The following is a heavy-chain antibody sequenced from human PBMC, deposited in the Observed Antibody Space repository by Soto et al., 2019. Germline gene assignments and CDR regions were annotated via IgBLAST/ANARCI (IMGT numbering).Heavy chain of an antibody. CDR1: GFTFSDYY. D-gene: IGHD1-1*01. J-gene: IGHJ4*02. CDR3: ARSGDNYNLLDY. CDR2: SSNSGTFA. V-gene: IGHV3-11*06. Sequence: PGWSLRLSCAASGFTFSDYYMSWIRQAPGKGLEWISYSSNSGTFARYADSVKGRFSISRDNAKNSLYLQIDSLRGEDTAIYYCARSGDNYNLLDYWGQGTPVTVSS.